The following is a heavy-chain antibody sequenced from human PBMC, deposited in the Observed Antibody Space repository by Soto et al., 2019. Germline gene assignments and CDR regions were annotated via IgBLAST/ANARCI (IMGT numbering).Heavy chain of an antibody. J-gene: IGHJ4*02. D-gene: IGHD6-19*01. CDR1: GFTFSSFA. V-gene: IGHV3-30-3*01. CDR2: ISYDGSNK. Sequence: PGGPRRLSCAASGFTFSSFAMHWVRQAPGKGLEWVAVISYDGSNKYYADSVKGRFTISRDNSKNTLYLQMNSLRAEDTAVYYCARESGSGWPLDYWGQGTLVTVSS. CDR3: ARESGSGWPLDY.